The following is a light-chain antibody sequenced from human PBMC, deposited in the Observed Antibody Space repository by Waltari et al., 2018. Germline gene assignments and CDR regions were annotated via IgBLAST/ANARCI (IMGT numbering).Light chain of an antibody. CDR2: GAS. Sequence: EIVMTQSPATLSVSPGERATPSCRASQRVSSDLDWYQKKPGQAPRLLIFGASTRATGIPARFSGSGSGTEFTLTIASIQSEDFAVYSCQQYSGWPYTFGQGTKLEIK. J-gene: IGKJ2*01. CDR1: QRVSSD. CDR3: QQYSGWPYT. V-gene: IGKV3-15*01.